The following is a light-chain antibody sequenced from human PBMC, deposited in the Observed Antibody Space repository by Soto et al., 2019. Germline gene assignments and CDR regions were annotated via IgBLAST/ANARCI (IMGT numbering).Light chain of an antibody. CDR3: QQYGTSPTT. CDR2: GAS. Sequence: IVLTQSPGTLSLSPGEGATLSCRASQSVSGSYLAWYQQRPGQAPRLVIYGASRRATGIPVRFSGSGSGTDFTLSIRRLEPEDCAVYYCQQYGTSPTTFGPGTRVDIK. V-gene: IGKV3-20*01. CDR1: QSVSGSY. J-gene: IGKJ3*01.